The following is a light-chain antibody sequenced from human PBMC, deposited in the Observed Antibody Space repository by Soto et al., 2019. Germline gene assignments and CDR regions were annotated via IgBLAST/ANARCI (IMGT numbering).Light chain of an antibody. J-gene: IGKJ4*01. CDR2: TAS. V-gene: IGKV1-12*01. CDR1: QDIGRW. Sequence: DIQMTQSPSSVSASVGDRVTITCRASQDIGRWLAWFQQKPGEAPSLLIYTASTLHTGISSRFSGSGSGTDFTLTITSLQPEDFATDYCQQGDSFPLTFGGGTKVEIK. CDR3: QQGDSFPLT.